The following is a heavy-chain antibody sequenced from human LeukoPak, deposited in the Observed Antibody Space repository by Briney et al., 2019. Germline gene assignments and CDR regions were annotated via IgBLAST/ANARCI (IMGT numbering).Heavy chain of an antibody. CDR3: AKDLGFYYFYYYMDV. Sequence: GGSLRLSCAASGFTFSNYWMYWVRQAPGKGLVWVSRINTDGSRTDYADSVKGRFTISRDNAKNTLYLQMNSLRAEDMALYYCAKDLGFYYFYYYMDVWGKGTTVTVSS. V-gene: IGHV3-74*01. J-gene: IGHJ6*03. CDR2: INTDGSRT. CDR1: GFTFSNYW. D-gene: IGHD3-16*01.